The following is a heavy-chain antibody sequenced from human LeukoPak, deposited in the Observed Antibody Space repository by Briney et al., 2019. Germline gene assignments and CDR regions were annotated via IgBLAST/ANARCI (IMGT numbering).Heavy chain of an antibody. V-gene: IGHV1-3*03. CDR2: INAGNGNT. J-gene: IGHJ6*03. D-gene: IGHD6-19*01. CDR3: ARDSSGSYYYYMDV. CDR1: GYTFTSYA. Sequence: ASVKVSCKASGYTFTSYAMHWVRQAPGQRLEWMGWINAGNGNTKYSQEFQGRVTITRDTSASTAYMELSSLRSEDMAVYYCARDSSGSYYYYMDVWGKGTTVTVSS.